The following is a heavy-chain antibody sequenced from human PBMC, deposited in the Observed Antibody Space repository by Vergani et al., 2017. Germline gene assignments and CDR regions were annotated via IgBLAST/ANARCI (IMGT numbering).Heavy chain of an antibody. CDR2: INWNGGST. V-gene: IGHV3-20*04. D-gene: IGHD3-22*01. Sequence: EVQLVESGGGVVRPGGSLRLSCAASGFTFDDYGMSWARQAPGKGLEWISGINWNGGSTGYADSVKGRFTISRDNAKNSLYRQMNSLRAEDTAVYYCARGTPYYYDSSGYFDYWGQGTLVTVSS. CDR3: ARGTPYYYDSSGYFDY. J-gene: IGHJ4*02. CDR1: GFTFDDYG.